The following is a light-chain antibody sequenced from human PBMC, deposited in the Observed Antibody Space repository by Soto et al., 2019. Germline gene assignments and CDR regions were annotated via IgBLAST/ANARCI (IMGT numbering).Light chain of an antibody. J-gene: IGKJ4*01. CDR1: QSVSSN. Sequence: EIVMTQSPATLSVSPGERATLSCRASQSVSSNLAWYQQKPGQAPSLLIYAASTRATGIPARFSGSGSGTEFTLTISSLQSEDFAAYYCQQYNNWPLTFGGGTKVDIK. CDR3: QQYNNWPLT. CDR2: AAS. V-gene: IGKV3-15*01.